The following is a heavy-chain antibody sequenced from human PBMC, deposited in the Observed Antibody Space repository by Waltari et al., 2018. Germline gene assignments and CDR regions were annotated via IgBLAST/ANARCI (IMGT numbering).Heavy chain of an antibody. J-gene: IGHJ4*02. CDR2: INTNTGHP. Sequence: QVQLVQSGSELKKPGASVNIPCKASGNTYNLYAINWVRQAPGQGLEWMGWINTNTGHPSYAQGFTSRFVFSFDTSVNTAFLQINSLKADDTAMYYCATVLGAAPATRVTWGQGTLVTVSS. CDR3: ATVLGAAPATRVT. D-gene: IGHD6-13*01. V-gene: IGHV7-4-1*02. CDR1: GNTYNLYA.